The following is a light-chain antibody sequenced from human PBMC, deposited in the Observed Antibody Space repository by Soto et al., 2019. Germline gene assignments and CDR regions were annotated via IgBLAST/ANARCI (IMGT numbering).Light chain of an antibody. Sequence: QSALTQPASVSGSPGQSITISCTGTSSDVGGYNDVSWYQQHPAKAPKLMIYDVSTRPSGVSNRFSGSKSGNTASLTISGLQAEDEADYYCCSYTSSSRLRVFGGGTKLTVL. CDR3: CSYTSSSRLRV. V-gene: IGLV2-14*01. CDR1: SSDVGGYND. CDR2: DVS. J-gene: IGLJ3*02.